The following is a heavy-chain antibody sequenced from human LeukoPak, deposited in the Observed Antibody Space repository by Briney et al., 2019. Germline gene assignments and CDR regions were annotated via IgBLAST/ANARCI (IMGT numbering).Heavy chain of an antibody. Sequence: GGSLRLSCAASGFTFDDYGVSWVRQAPGKGLEWVSGINWNGGSTGYADSVKGRFTISRDNAKNSLYLQMNSLRAEDTALYYCARSIAARPLYYYYMDVWGKGTTVTVSS. CDR1: GFTFDDYG. CDR3: ARSIAARPLYYYYMDV. CDR2: INWNGGST. D-gene: IGHD6-6*01. J-gene: IGHJ6*03. V-gene: IGHV3-20*04.